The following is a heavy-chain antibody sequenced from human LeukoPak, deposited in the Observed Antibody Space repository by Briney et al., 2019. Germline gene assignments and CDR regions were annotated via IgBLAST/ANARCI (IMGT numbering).Heavy chain of an antibody. CDR1: GFTFDDYA. V-gene: IGHV3-9*01. Sequence: GGSLRLSCAASGFTFDDYAMHWVRQAPGKGLEWVSGISWNSGSIGYADSVKGRFTISRNNAKNSLYLQMNSLRAEDTAVYYCARDWSMVRGEYYFDYWGQGTLVTVSS. D-gene: IGHD3-10*01. CDR2: ISWNSGSI. J-gene: IGHJ4*02. CDR3: ARDWSMVRGEYYFDY.